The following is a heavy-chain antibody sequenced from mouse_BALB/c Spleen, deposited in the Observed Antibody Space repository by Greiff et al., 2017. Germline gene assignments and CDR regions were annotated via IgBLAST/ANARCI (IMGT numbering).Heavy chain of an antibody. Sequence: QVQLQQSGPQLVRPGASVKISCKASGYSFASYWMHWVKQRPGQGLEWIGMIDPSDSETRLNQKFKDKATLTVDKSSSTAYMQLSSPTSEDSAVYYCARSDPYAMDYWGQGTSVTVSS. CDR3: ARSDPYAMDY. CDR1: GYSFASYW. V-gene: IGHV1S126*01. J-gene: IGHJ4*01. CDR2: IDPSDSET.